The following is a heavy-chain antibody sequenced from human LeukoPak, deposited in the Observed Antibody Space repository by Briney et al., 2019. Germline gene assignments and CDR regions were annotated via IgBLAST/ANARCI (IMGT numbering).Heavy chain of an antibody. D-gene: IGHD3-10*01. J-gene: IGHJ4*02. V-gene: IGHV3-23*01. CDR1: GFTFRTYA. CDR3: AKGRRMVRGVISYFDY. Sequence: GGSLRLSCAASGFTFRTYAMHWVRQAPGKGLEWVSAISGSGGSTYYADSVKGRFTISRDNSKNTLYLQMNSLRAEDTAVYYCAKGRRMVRGVISYFDYWGQGTLVTVSS. CDR2: ISGSGGST.